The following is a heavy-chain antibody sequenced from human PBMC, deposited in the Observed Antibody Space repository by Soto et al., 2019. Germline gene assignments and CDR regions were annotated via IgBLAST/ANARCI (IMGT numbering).Heavy chain of an antibody. CDR1: GGSISRYY. CDR2: IHCTGST. V-gene: IGHV4-59*01. CDR3: AREVRYFDGAHWLDP. Sequence: PSETLSLTCAVCGGSISRYYGSWIRQPPWKGLEWVVYIHCTGSTNYNAALMSLITISVDMSKKLFSLKLRSVPAADTAVYYCAREVRYFDGAHWLDPWGQGTLVA. D-gene: IGHD3-9*01. J-gene: IGHJ5*02.